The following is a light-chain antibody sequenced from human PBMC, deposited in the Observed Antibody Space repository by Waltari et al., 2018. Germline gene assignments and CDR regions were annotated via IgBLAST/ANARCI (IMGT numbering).Light chain of an antibody. J-gene: IGKJ5*01. CDR3: QQYYSTLIT. Sequence: DIQMTQSPFSLSASVGDRVTITCRASQGIDNSLAWYQQKPGKAPKLLLYAASTLESRVPSRFSGSGSGTEYTLTISGLQPEDFATYFCQQYYSTLITFGQGTRLEIK. V-gene: IGKV1-NL1*01. CDR2: AAS. CDR1: QGIDNS.